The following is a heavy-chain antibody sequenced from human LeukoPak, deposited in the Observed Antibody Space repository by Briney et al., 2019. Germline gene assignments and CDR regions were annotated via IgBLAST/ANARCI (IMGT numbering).Heavy chain of an antibody. J-gene: IGHJ1*01. V-gene: IGHV3-7*01. D-gene: IGHD2-15*01. CDR2: IRPDGSTF. CDR3: ASTFPYCADGTCAL. Sequence: HPGGSLRLSCVATGLAFQNYWMTCVRQAPGKGPEWVATIRPDGSTFTYVDAVRGRFTISRDNPKNSLYLQMHSLRADDTAVYYCASTFPYCADGTCALGGQGTLVIVSS. CDR1: GLAFQNYW.